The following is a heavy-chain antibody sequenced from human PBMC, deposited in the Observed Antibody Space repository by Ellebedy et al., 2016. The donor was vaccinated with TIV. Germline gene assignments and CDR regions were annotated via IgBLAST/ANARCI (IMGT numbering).Heavy chain of an antibody. J-gene: IGHJ4*02. D-gene: IGHD5-12*01. CDR2: MSRDGHTQ. CDR1: RFTFSTYS. Sequence: GESLKISCAASRFTFSTYSMHWVRQAPGKGLEWVAVMSRDGHTQFYADSVKGRFTLSRDNSKNTVYLQMNSLRAEDTAVYFCARHFAAGPRYYFDYWGQGTLVTVSS. V-gene: IGHV3-30*14. CDR3: ARHFAAGPRYYFDY.